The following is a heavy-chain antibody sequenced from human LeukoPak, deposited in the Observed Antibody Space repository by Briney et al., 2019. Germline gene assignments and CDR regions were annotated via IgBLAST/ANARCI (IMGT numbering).Heavy chain of an antibody. Sequence: ASVKVSCKASGGTFSSYAISGVRQAPGQGLEWMGGIIPIFGTANYAQKFQGRVTITADESTSTAYMELSSLRSEDTAVYYCARGPSITMVRGGQWYYYMDVWGKGTTVTISS. CDR1: GGTFSSYA. V-gene: IGHV1-69*13. CDR2: IIPIFGTA. CDR3: ARGPSITMVRGGQWYYYMDV. J-gene: IGHJ6*03. D-gene: IGHD3-10*01.